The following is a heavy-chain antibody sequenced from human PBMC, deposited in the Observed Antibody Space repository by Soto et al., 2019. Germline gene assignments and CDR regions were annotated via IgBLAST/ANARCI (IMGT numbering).Heavy chain of an antibody. J-gene: IGHJ5*01. CDR1: GDSVSTNIAI. V-gene: IGHV6-1*01. CDR3: ARLIGNSWLDS. Sequence: SQTLSLTCSISGDSVSTNIAIWDWIRQSPSRGLEWLGRTYYRSNWYTDYAVSVKGRITISPDTSNNQLSLQLNSVTPDDTAVYYCARLIGNSWLDSWGQGTLVTVSS. D-gene: IGHD2-8*01. CDR2: TYYRSNWYT.